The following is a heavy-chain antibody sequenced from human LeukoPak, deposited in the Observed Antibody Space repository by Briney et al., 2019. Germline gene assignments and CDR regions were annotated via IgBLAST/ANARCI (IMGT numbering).Heavy chain of an antibody. CDR3: AREGGSYQESIDY. CDR1: GFTFRRHS. CDR2: ISTSGNII. Sequence: GGSLRLSCAAYGFTFRRHSMNWVRQAPGKGLEWVSYISTSGNIIYDADSVKGRFTISRDNAKNSLYLQINSLRAEDTAVYYCAREGGSYQESIDYWGQGTLVTVSS. D-gene: IGHD1-26*01. J-gene: IGHJ4*02. V-gene: IGHV3-48*01.